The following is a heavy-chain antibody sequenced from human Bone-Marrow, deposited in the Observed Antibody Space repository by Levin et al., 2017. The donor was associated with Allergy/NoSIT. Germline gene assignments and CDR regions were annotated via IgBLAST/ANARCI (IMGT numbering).Heavy chain of an antibody. CDR2: IYSGGDT. CDR3: ARRPNTMIVVGPYAFDM. D-gene: IGHD3-22*01. CDR1: GFIVSSNY. Sequence: LSLTCAASGFIVSSNYMSWARQAPGKGLEWVSVIYSGGDTHYADSVKGRFAVSRDTSNNTLYLHMNSLTADDTAVYYCARRPNTMIVVGPYAFDMWGQGTMVTVSS. J-gene: IGHJ3*02. V-gene: IGHV3-53*01.